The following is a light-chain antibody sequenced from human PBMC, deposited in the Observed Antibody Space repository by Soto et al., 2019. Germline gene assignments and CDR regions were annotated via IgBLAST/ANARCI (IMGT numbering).Light chain of an antibody. CDR1: SSNIGARHD. Sequence: QSVLTQPPSVSGAPGQRVTISCTGSSSNIGARHDVHWYQQLPGTAPKLLIYGNTNRPSGVPDRFSASKSGPSASLAITGLQAEDEADYYCQSYDTSLTACVFGGGTQLTVL. J-gene: IGLJ3*02. CDR3: QSYDTSLTACV. V-gene: IGLV1-40*01. CDR2: GNT.